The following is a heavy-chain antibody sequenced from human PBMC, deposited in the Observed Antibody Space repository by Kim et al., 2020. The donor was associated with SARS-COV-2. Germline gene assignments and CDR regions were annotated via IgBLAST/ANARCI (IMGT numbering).Heavy chain of an antibody. CDR1: GGSISSSSYY. Sequence: SETLSLTCTVSGGSISSSSYYWGWIRQPPGKGLEWIGSIYYSGSTYYNPSLKSRVTISVDTSKNQFSLKLSSVTAADTAVYYCARLIAVAGTAGYYWGQGTLVTVSS. D-gene: IGHD6-19*01. V-gene: IGHV4-39*01. CDR3: ARLIAVAGTAGYY. CDR2: IYYSGST. J-gene: IGHJ4*02.